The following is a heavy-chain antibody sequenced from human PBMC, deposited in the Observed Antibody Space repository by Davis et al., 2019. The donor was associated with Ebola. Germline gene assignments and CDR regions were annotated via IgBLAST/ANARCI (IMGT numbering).Heavy chain of an antibody. CDR2: INWNGGNI. D-gene: IGHD2-2*01. J-gene: IGHJ4*02. Sequence: PGGSLRLSCAASGFTFDDYIMHWVRQVPGKGLEWVSGINWNGGNIDYADAVKGRFTISRDNAKNSLYVQMNSLRAEDTALYYCARSSYQPDWWGQGTLVTVSS. CDR3: ARSSYQPDW. V-gene: IGHV3-9*01. CDR1: GFTFDDYI.